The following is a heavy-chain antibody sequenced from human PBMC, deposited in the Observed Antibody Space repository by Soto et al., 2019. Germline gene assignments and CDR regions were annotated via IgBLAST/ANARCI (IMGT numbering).Heavy chain of an antibody. D-gene: IGHD3-16*01. CDR2: VTHSGIT. CDR3: ARGHIPAYGPLPDYFDS. Sequence: QVHLQQWGAGLLKPSETLSLTCGVYGGSLRGSYWRWIRQPPWKALEWLGKVTHSGITTFNPSLKSRVSVSVVTSDNQFSLKLTSVTAADTAVYYCARGHIPAYGPLPDYFDSWRQGTLVTVSS. V-gene: IGHV4-34*02. CDR1: GGSLRGSY. J-gene: IGHJ4*02.